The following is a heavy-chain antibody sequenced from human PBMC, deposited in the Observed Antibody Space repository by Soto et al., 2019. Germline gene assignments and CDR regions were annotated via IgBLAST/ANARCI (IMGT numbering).Heavy chain of an antibody. V-gene: IGHV4-30-4*01. CDR2: IYYSGST. CDR1: GGSISSGDYY. J-gene: IGHJ6*02. CDR3: ARERSNYDYYYYGMDV. Sequence: SETLSLTCTVSGGSISSGDYYWSWIRQPPGKGLEWIGYIYYSGSTYYNPSLKSRVTISVDTSKNQFSLKLSSVTAADTAVYYCARERSNYDYYYYGMDVWSQGTTVTVSS. D-gene: IGHD4-4*01.